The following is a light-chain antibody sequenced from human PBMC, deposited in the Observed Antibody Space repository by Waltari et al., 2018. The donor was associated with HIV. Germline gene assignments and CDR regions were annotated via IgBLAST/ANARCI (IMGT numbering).Light chain of an antibody. CDR1: NIGSRN. CDR3: QVWDRSTDVV. J-gene: IGLJ2*01. V-gene: IGLV3-9*01. Sequence: SYELAQPLSVSVALGQTAKITCGAHNIGSRNVHWYKQEPGQSPVLVMYRDTNRPSGIPQRCSGSNSGNTATLTISGAQAGDEADYYCQVWDRSTDVVFGGGTKLTVL. CDR2: RDT.